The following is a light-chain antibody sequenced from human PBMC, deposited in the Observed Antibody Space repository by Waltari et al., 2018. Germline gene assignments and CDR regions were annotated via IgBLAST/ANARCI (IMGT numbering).Light chain of an antibody. V-gene: IGLV2-23*02. CDR3: CSYAGSYTWV. Sequence: QSALTQPASVSGSPGQSITIPCTGTSSDVGHYNLVSWYQQYPGKAPKVMIYDVNRRPSGVSDRFSGSKSGNTASLTISGVQAEDEADYYCCSYAGSYTWVFGGGTKLTVL. CDR2: DVN. CDR1: SSDVGHYNL. J-gene: IGLJ3*02.